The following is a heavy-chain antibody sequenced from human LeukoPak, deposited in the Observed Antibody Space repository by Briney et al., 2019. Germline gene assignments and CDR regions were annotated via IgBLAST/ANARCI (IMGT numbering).Heavy chain of an antibody. D-gene: IGHD3-10*02. Sequence: GGSLRLSCAGSGFTFSSYNMNWVRQAPGKGLEWVSYISSSSSTKYYADSVKGRFTISRDNAKNSLYLQMNSLRAEDTAVYYCAELGITMIGGVWGKGTTVTISS. J-gene: IGHJ6*04. V-gene: IGHV3-48*04. CDR3: AELGITMIGGV. CDR1: GFTFSSYN. CDR2: ISSSSSTK.